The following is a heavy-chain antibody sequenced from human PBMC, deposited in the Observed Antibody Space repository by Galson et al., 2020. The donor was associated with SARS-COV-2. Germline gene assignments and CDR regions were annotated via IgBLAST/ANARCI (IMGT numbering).Heavy chain of an antibody. D-gene: IGHD2-2*01. J-gene: IGHJ4*02. V-gene: IGHV3-30*18. Sequence: GESLKISCAASGFTFSSYGMHWVRQAPGKGLEWVAVISYDGSNKYYADSVKGRFTISRDNSKNTLYLQMNSLRAEDTAVYYCAKDGDIVVVPAAIPFDYWGQGTLVTVSS. CDR1: GFTFSSYG. CDR3: AKDGDIVVVPAAIPFDY. CDR2: ISYDGSNK.